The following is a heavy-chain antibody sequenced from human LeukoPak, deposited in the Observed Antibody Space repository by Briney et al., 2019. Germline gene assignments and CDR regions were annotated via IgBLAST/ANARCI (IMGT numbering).Heavy chain of an antibody. CDR2: IIDSGNSI. J-gene: IGHJ4*02. CDR3: AKDPIFSGSYGVFDS. V-gene: IGHV3-23*01. CDR1: GLTFSSCA. D-gene: IGHD1-26*01. Sequence: PGGSLRLSCAASGLTFSSCAMSWVRQAPGKGLEWVSTIIDSGNSIYYADSVEGRFTISRDNSKDTLYLQMDSLRAGDTAVYYCAKDPIFSGSYGVFDSWGQGTLVTVSS.